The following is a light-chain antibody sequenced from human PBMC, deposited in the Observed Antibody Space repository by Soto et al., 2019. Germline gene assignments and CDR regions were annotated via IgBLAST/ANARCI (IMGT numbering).Light chain of an antibody. V-gene: IGKV3-15*01. CDR2: GAS. Sequence: EIVMTQSPATLSVSPGERATLSCRASQSVSSNLAWYQQKPGQAPRLLIYGASTRATGIPARFSGSRSGTEFTLTIRSLQSEDFAVYSCQQYNNWPPYTFGQGTKLEIK. CDR1: QSVSSN. J-gene: IGKJ2*01. CDR3: QQYNNWPPYT.